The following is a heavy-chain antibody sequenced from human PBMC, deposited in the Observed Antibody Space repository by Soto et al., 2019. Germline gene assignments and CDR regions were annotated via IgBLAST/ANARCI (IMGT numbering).Heavy chain of an antibody. CDR3: ARDLYYYGSGSYEYNWFDP. CDR2: IIPIFGTA. Sequence: GASVKVSCKASGGTFSSYAISWVRQAPGQGLEWMGGIIPIFGTANYAQKFQGRVTITADESTSTAYMELSSLRSEDTAVYYCARDLYYYGSGSYEYNWFDPWGQGTLVTVSS. D-gene: IGHD3-10*01. CDR1: GGTFSSYA. V-gene: IGHV1-69*13. J-gene: IGHJ5*02.